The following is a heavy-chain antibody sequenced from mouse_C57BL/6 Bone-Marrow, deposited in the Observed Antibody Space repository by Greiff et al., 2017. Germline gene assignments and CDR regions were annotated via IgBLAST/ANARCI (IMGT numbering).Heavy chain of an antibody. J-gene: IGHJ4*01. Sequence: QVQLKESGAELVKPGASVKMSCKASGYTFTTYPIEWMKQNHGKSLEWIGNFHPYNDDTKYNEKFKGKATLTVEKSSSTVYLELSRLTSDDSAVYYCARGNDGYSYAMDYWGQGTSVTVSS. CDR3: ARGNDGYSYAMDY. D-gene: IGHD2-3*01. CDR1: GYTFTTYP. V-gene: IGHV1-47*01. CDR2: FHPYNDDT.